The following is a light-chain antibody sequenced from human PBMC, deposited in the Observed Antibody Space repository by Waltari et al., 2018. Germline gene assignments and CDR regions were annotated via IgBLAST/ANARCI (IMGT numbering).Light chain of an antibody. V-gene: IGKV3-15*01. Sequence: EIVMTQSPATLSVSPGDRATLSCRASQSVSSNLAWYQQKPGQAPRLLIYGASTRATAIPARVSGSGSGTEFTLTISSLQSEDFAVYYCQQYNNWPPWTFGQGTKVEIK. CDR1: QSVSSN. J-gene: IGKJ1*01. CDR2: GAS. CDR3: QQYNNWPPWT.